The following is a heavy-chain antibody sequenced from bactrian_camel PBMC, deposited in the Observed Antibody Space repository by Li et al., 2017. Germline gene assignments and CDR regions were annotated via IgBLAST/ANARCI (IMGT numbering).Heavy chain of an antibody. D-gene: IGHD3*01. CDR2: IRSDGMI. Sequence: HVQLVESGGASVQAGGSLRLSCQISGYTYYRYCLGWFRQAPGKEREGVAEIRSDGMITYADSVKGRFTIAADNAKNTLSLQMNSLKPEDTAMYYCRLGLPGSCTAARGPMARWTSDTKGFAYWGQGTQVTVS. CDR1: GYTYYRYC. CDR3: RLGLPGSCTAARGPMARWTSDTKGFAY. J-gene: IGHJ6*01. V-gene: IGHV3S55*01.